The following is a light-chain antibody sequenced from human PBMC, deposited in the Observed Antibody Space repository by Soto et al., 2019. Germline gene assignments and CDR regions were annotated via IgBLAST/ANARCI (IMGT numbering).Light chain of an antibody. CDR2: GAS. CDR3: QQYGSSRWT. J-gene: IGKJ1*01. V-gene: IGKV3-20*01. CDR1: QRVSTS. Sequence: IVLTQSPVTLALSPGERAVLSCRASQRVSTSLAWYQHKPGQAPRLFIYGASKRATGIPDRFSGSGSGTDFTLTITRLEPEDFAVYYCQQYGSSRWTFGQGTKVDIK.